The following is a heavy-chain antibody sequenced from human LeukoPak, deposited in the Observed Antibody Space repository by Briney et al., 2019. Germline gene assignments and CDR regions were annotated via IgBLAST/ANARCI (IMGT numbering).Heavy chain of an antibody. CDR1: GYTFTNHG. CDR3: ARDTRFGEFADYYMDV. Sequence: GASVKVSCKASGYTFTNHGMHWVRQAPGQGLEWMGWINPGNGNTKYSQKFQGRVTITSDTSANTAYMEQRSLRSEDKAVYYCARDTRFGEFADYYMDVWGKGTTVTISS. CDR2: INPGNGNT. V-gene: IGHV1-3*01. J-gene: IGHJ6*03. D-gene: IGHD3-10*01.